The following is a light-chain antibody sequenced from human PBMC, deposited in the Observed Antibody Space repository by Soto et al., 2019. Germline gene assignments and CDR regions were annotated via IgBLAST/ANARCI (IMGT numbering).Light chain of an antibody. CDR1: QSISYY. Sequence: DIQMTQSPSSLSASVGDRVTITCRASQSISYYLNWYQQKPGKAPRLLIYGASNLQSGVPSRFTGSGSGTDFTLTITSLQPEDCATYFCQQGYNIPLTFGGGTKVEIK. CDR3: QQGYNIPLT. J-gene: IGKJ4*01. V-gene: IGKV1-39*01. CDR2: GAS.